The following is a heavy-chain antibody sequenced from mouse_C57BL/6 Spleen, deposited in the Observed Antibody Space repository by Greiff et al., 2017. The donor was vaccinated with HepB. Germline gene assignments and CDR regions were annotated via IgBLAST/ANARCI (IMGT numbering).Heavy chain of an antibody. CDR2: ISDGGSYT. D-gene: IGHD1-1*01. Sequence: EVKLMESGGGLVKPGGSLKLSCAASGFTFSSYAMSWVRQTPEKRLEWVATISDGGSYTYYPDNVKGRFTISRDNAKNNLYLQMSHLKSEDTAMYYCARVGTVVAPYWYFDVWGTGTTVTVSS. V-gene: IGHV5-4*03. CDR3: ARVGTVVAPYWYFDV. J-gene: IGHJ1*03. CDR1: GFTFSSYA.